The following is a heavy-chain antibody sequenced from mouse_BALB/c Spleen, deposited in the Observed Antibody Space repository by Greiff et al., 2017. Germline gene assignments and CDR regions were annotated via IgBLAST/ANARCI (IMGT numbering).Heavy chain of an antibody. J-gene: IGHJ2*01. CDR1: GFTFSSFG. CDR2: ISSGSSTI. D-gene: IGHD1-1*01. Sequence: EVMLVESGGGLVQPGGSRKLSCAASGFTFSSFGMHWVRQAPEKGLEWVAYISSGSSTIYYADTVKGRFTISRDNPKNTLFLQMTSLRSEDTAMYYCARSTHYGSVFDYWGQGTTLTVSS. V-gene: IGHV5-17*02. CDR3: ARSTHYGSVFDY.